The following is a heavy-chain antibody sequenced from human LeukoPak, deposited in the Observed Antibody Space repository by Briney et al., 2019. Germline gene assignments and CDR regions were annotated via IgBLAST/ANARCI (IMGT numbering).Heavy chain of an antibody. V-gene: IGHV3-74*01. CDR1: GFTFSSYW. CDR3: ARVGDYDFWSGYYGD. Sequence: GGSLRLSCAASGFTFSSYWMHWVRQAPGKGLVWVSRINTDGSSTSYADSVKGRFTISRDNAKNTLYLQMNSLRAEDTAVYYCARVGDYDFWSGYYGDWGQGTLVTVSS. CDR2: INTDGSST. D-gene: IGHD3-3*01. J-gene: IGHJ4*02.